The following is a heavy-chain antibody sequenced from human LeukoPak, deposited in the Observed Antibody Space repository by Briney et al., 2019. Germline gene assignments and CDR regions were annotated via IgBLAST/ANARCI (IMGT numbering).Heavy chain of an antibody. CDR3: AKGARDLQS. CDR2: ISGSSGTT. J-gene: IGHJ4*02. CDR1: GFTFSSYG. V-gene: IGHV3-23*01. D-gene: IGHD4-11*01. Sequence: PGGSLRLSCAASGFTFSSYGMHWVRQAPGKGLEWVSAISGSSGTTYYADSVKGRFTISRDNSKNTLYLQMNSLRAEDTAVYYCAKGARDLQSWGQGTLVTVSS.